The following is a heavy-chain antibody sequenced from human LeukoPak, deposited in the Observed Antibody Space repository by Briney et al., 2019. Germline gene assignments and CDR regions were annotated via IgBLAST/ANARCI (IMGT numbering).Heavy chain of an antibody. V-gene: IGHV3-21*01. CDR3: ARDSSEGITMIVVEYYFDY. CDR2: ISSSSSYI. J-gene: IGHJ4*02. Sequence: GGSLRLSCAASGFTFSSYSMNWVRQAPGKGLEWVSSISSSSSYIYYADSVKGRFTISRDNAKNSLYLQMNSLRAEDTAVYYCARDSSEGITMIVVEYYFDYWGQGTLVTVSS. D-gene: IGHD3-22*01. CDR1: GFTFSSYS.